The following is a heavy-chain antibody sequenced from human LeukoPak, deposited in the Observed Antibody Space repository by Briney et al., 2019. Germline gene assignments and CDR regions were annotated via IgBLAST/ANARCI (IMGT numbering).Heavy chain of an antibody. CDR3: ARQGRIVVVTTTHDAFDI. CDR2: IYPGDSDA. V-gene: IGHV5-51*01. D-gene: IGHD2-21*02. CDR1: GYSFTTCW. J-gene: IGHJ3*02. Sequence: LGESLKISCTGFGYSFTTCWIGWVRQLPGKGLEWMGIIYPGDSDARYSPSLQGQVTISVDKSISTAYLQWSSLKASDTAMYYCARQGRIVVVTTTHDAFDIWGQGTMVTVSS.